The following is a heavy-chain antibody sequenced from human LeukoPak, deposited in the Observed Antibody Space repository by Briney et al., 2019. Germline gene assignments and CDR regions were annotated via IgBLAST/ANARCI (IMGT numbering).Heavy chain of an antibody. CDR2: ISSGSGYI. J-gene: IGHJ4*02. CDR3: ARGGGGNPYYFDY. D-gene: IGHD2-15*01. V-gene: IGHV3-21*01. CDR1: GFTFSGYS. Sequence: GGSLRLSFAASGFTFSGYSMNGVGQAPGKGLEWVSSISSGSGYIYYADSVKGRFTISRDNAKNSLYLQMNSLRAEDTAVYYCARGGGGNPYYFDYWGQGTLVTVSS.